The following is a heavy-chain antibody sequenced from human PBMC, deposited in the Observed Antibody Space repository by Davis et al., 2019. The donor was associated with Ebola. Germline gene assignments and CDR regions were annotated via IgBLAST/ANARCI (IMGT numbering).Heavy chain of an antibody. J-gene: IGHJ4*02. CDR2: ISSSSSYI. V-gene: IGHV3-21*01. CDR1: GFTFSSYS. Sequence: GGSLRLSCAASGFTFSSYSMNWVRQAPGKGLEWVSSISSSSSYIYYADSVKGRFTISRDNAKNTLNLQMNSLRDEDTAVYYCRRGGIYGNSGEDFWGQGTRVTVSS. CDR3: RRGGIYGNSGEDF. D-gene: IGHD4-23*01.